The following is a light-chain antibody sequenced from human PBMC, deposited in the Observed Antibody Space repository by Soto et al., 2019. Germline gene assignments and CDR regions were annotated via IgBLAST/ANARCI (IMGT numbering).Light chain of an antibody. CDR2: KTS. CDR3: QQYNTYS. Sequence: DMQITQSPSTLSASVGDRVSITCRASQSLNSWLAWYQQKPGKAPKLLIYKTSTLESGVPSRFSGSGSGTEFTLTISNLQPDDFATYYCQQYNTYSFGQGTKVDIK. CDR1: QSLNSW. J-gene: IGKJ2*01. V-gene: IGKV1-5*03.